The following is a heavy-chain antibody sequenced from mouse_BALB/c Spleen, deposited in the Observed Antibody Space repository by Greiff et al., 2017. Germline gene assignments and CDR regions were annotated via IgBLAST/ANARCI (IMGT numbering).Heavy chain of an antibody. CDR3: VRDNYYGSSYTFAY. V-gene: IGHV2-9-2*01. Sequence: VKLVESGPGLVAPSQSLSITCTVSGFSLTSYDISWIRQPPGKGLEWLGVIWTGGGTNYNSAFMSRLSISKDNSKSQVFLKMNSLQTDDTAIYYCVRDNYYGSSYTFAYWGQGTLVTVSA. J-gene: IGHJ3*01. CDR1: GFSLTSYD. D-gene: IGHD1-1*01. CDR2: IWTGGGT.